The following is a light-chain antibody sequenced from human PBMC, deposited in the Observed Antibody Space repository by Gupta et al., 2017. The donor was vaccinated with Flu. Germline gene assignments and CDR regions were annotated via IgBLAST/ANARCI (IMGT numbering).Light chain of an antibody. V-gene: IGKV3-20*01. CDR2: GAS. J-gene: IGKJ1*01. CDR3: QQYGDSPPT. CDR1: QSVIYSY. Sequence: DTLSVSPGERATLSCRASQSVIYSYLAWYQHKPGQAPRLLIYGASSRATGIPDRFTGSGSGTDFTLTISRLEPEDFAVYCCQQYGDSPPTFGHGTKVELK.